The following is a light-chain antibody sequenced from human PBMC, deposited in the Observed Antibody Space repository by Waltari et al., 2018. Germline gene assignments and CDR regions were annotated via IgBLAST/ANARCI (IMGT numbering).Light chain of an antibody. CDR2: DGT. V-gene: IGLV2-23*01. CDR1: SSHVGGYNF. J-gene: IGLJ2*01. Sequence: QSALTQPASVSGSPGQSITLPCNGTSSHVGGYNFVSWYQHHPGKAPKRMIYDGTKRPSGVSYRFSASKSGNTASLTISGLQAEDEADYYCCSYAGSTSVLFGGGTKVTVL. CDR3: CSYAGSTSVL.